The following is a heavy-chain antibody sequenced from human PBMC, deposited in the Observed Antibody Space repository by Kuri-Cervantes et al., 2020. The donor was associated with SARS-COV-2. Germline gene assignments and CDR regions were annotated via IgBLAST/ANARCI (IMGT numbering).Heavy chain of an antibody. CDR2: ISSSSSQR. V-gene: IGHV3-21*04. D-gene: IGHD1-26*01. CDR1: GFTFSTYS. Sequence: GESLKISCAASGFTFSTYSMTWVRQAPGKGLEWVSSISSSSSQRYYVDSVKGRFTISRDNAKNSLYLQMNSLRAEDMALYYCAKDMGEWDAFDIWGQGTMVTVSS. J-gene: IGHJ3*02. CDR3: AKDMGEWDAFDI.